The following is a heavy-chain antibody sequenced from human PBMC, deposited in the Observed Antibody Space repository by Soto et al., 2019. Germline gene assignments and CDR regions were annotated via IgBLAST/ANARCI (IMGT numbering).Heavy chain of an antibody. CDR2: ISAGGYNT. CDR3: AKDHTVYSGYDYYYGMDV. CDR1: GYTFSTYA. Sequence: LRLSCAASGYTFSTYAINWVLQAPGTGLSWVSAISAGGYNTDYADSVKGRFTISRDTSKNTLYRQMNSLSAEDTAIYYCAKDHTVYSGYDYYYGMDVWGQGTTVAVSS. D-gene: IGHD1-26*01. V-gene: IGHV3-23*01. J-gene: IGHJ6*02.